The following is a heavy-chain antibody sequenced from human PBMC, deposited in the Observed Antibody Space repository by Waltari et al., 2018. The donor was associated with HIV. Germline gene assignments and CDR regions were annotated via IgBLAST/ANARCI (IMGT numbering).Heavy chain of an antibody. CDR3: AREGVDYYDSSGYAFDI. Sequence: EVQLVESGGGLVKPGGSLRLSCAASGFTFSSYSMNWVRQAPGKGLEWVSSISSSSSYIYYADSVKGRFTISRDNAKNSLYLQMNSLRAEETAVYYCAREGVDYYDSSGYAFDIWGQGTMVTVSS. V-gene: IGHV3-21*01. D-gene: IGHD3-22*01. CDR2: ISSSSSYI. CDR1: GFTFSSYS. J-gene: IGHJ3*02.